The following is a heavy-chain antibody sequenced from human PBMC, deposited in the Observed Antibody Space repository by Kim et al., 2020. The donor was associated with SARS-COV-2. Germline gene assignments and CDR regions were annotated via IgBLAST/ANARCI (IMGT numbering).Heavy chain of an antibody. J-gene: IGHJ2*01. D-gene: IGHD2-2*01. CDR2: IYYTGST. V-gene: IGHV4-39*01. CDR1: GGSISSFYYY. CDR3: ARPATGCSSPSCYASWYFDL. Sequence: SETLSLTCTVSGGSISSFYYYWGWIRQPPGKGLELIGNIYYTGSTYYNPSLKSRVTISVDTSKKQFSLKLSSVTAADTAVYYCARPATGCSSPSCYASWYFDLWGRGTLVTVSS.